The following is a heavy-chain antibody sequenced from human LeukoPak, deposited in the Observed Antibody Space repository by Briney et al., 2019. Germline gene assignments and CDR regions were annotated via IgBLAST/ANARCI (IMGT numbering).Heavy chain of an antibody. V-gene: IGHV3-23*01. CDR3: AKDQRGEMSSTTSPGEDY. J-gene: IGHJ4*02. Sequence: GGSLRLSCAASGFTFSSYAMSWVRQAPGKGLERVSAISGSGSSTYYADSVKGRFTISRDNSKNTLYLQMNSLRAEDTAVYYCAKDQRGEMSSTTSPGEDYWGQGTLVTVSS. CDR1: GFTFSSYA. CDR2: ISGSGSST. D-gene: IGHD2-2*01.